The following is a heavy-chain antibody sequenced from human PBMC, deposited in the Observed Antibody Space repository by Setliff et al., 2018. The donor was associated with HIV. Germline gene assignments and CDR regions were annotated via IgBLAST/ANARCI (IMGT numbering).Heavy chain of an antibody. D-gene: IGHD3-3*01. J-gene: IGHJ4*02. Sequence: SETLSLTCTVSGGSISSSSYYWGWIRQPPGKGLEWIGRIYYSGSTYYNPSLKSRVTISVDTSKNQFSLKLSSVTAADTAVYYCARAPPTDYDFTYYFDYWGQGTLVTVSS. CDR3: ARAPPTDYDFTYYFDY. CDR1: GGSISSSSYY. V-gene: IGHV4-39*07. CDR2: IYYSGST.